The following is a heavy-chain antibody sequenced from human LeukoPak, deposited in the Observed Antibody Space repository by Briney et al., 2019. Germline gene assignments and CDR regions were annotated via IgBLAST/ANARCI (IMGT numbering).Heavy chain of an antibody. CDR1: GLTLSSYG. CDR2: ITGSGGDS. V-gene: IGHV3-23*01. D-gene: IGHD6-6*01. Sequence: PGGSLRLSCAASGLTLSSYGMSWVRQAPGKGLEWVSGITGSGGDSYYADSVKGRFTISRDNSKSTLYLEMNSLRAEDTAVYYCVKKVAGPPRPYDHWGQGTLVTVSS. CDR3: VKKVAGPPRPYDH. J-gene: IGHJ4*02.